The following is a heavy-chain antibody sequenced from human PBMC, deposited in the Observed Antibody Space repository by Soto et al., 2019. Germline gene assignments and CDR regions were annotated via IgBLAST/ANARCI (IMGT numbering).Heavy chain of an antibody. CDR1: GGSISSYY. J-gene: IGHJ5*02. CDR2: IYYSGTT. Sequence: QVQLQESGPGLVKPSETLSLTCTVSGGSISSYYWSWIRQPPGKGLEWIGYIYYSGTTSYNPSLTSRVTISINTSKNQFSLKLSSVTAADTAVYYCAREDSRWFDPWGQGTLVTVSS. V-gene: IGHV4-59*01. CDR3: AREDSRWFDP.